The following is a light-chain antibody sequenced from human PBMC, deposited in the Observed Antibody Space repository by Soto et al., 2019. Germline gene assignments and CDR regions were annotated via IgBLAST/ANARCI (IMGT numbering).Light chain of an antibody. CDR2: SDN. CDR3: QTWGTDIQVV. J-gene: IGLJ2*01. Sequence: QSVLTQPPSASGTPGQRVTISCSGSSSNIGSTSVYWYQQLPGTAPKLLIYSDNRRPSGVPDRLSGSKSGTSASLAISGLQSEDEADYYCQTWGTDIQVVFGGGTKLTVL. V-gene: IGLV1-44*01. CDR1: SSNIGSTS.